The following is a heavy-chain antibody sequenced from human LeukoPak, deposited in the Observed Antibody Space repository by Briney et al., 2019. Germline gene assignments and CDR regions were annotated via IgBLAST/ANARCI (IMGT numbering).Heavy chain of an antibody. Sequence: PGGSLRLSCAASGFTFSSYAMSWVRQAPGKGLEWVSAISGSGGSTYYADSVKGRFTISRDNSKDTLYLQMNSLRAEDTAVYYCAKDLPIWLGELNDCWGQETLVTVSS. CDR3: AKDLPIWLGELNDC. D-gene: IGHD3-10*01. CDR2: ISGSGGST. CDR1: GFTFSSYA. J-gene: IGHJ4*02. V-gene: IGHV3-23*01.